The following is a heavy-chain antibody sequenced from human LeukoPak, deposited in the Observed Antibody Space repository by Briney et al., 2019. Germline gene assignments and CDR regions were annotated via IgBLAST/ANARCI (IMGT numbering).Heavy chain of an antibody. CDR1: RFTFSSYS. Sequence: GGSLRLSCAASRFTFSSYSMNWVRQAPGKGLEWLSYIGSSDSTTHYADSAKGRFTISRDNAKNSLYLQMNSLRVEDTAVYYCARDGTPNYSSGWVYMDVWGEGTTVTISS. CDR3: ARDGTPNYSSGWVYMDV. CDR2: IGSSDSTT. D-gene: IGHD6-25*01. V-gene: IGHV3-48*04. J-gene: IGHJ6*03.